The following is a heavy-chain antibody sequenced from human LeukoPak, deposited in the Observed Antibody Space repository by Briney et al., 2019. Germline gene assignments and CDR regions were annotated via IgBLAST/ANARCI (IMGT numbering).Heavy chain of an antibody. CDR3: ARGGYSGYVN. D-gene: IGHD5-12*01. CDR1: GGSFSDYY. J-gene: IGHJ4*02. Sequence: RSSETLSLTCGVYGGSFSDYYWTWIRQSPGMGLEWIGEIIHSGSTNYNPSLKSRVTISVDTSKNQFSLKLSSVTAADTAVYYCARGGYSGYVNWGQGTLVTVSS. V-gene: IGHV4-34*01. CDR2: IIHSGST.